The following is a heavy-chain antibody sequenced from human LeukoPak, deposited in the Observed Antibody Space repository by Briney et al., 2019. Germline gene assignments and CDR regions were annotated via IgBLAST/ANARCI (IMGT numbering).Heavy chain of an antibody. CDR3: AKSPATWIQLWLGDFDY. CDR1: GFTFSSYA. Sequence: GGSLRLSCAASGFTFSSYAMSWVRQAPGKGLEWVSAISGSGGSTYYADSVKGRFTISRDNSKNTLYLQMNRLRAEDTAVYYCAKSPATWIQLWLGDFDYWGQGTLVTVSP. J-gene: IGHJ4*02. CDR2: ISGSGGST. D-gene: IGHD5-18*01. V-gene: IGHV3-23*01.